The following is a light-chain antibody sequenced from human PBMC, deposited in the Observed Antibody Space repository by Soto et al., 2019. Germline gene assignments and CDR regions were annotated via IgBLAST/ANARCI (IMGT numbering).Light chain of an antibody. CDR3: QQHSKWPRT. V-gene: IGKV3-15*01. Sequence: EIVMTKCPATVSVSQGERATRSCRASESLSSNLAWYQQKPGQAPRLLFYGASTRATDIPARFSGTGSGTEFTLTISSLQSEDFAVYYCQQHSKWPRTFGQGTNVDIK. CDR1: ESLSSN. J-gene: IGKJ1*01. CDR2: GAS.